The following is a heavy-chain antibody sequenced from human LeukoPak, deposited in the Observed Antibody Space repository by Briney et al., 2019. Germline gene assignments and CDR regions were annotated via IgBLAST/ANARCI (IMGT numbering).Heavy chain of an antibody. CDR1: GYTFTSYG. CDR2: ISAYNSNT. Sequence: ASVKVSCKASGYTFTSYGISWVRQAPGQGLEWMGWISAYNSNTSYAQKLQGRVTMTTDTSTSTAYMELRSLRSDDTAVYYCARIAVAQIFDYWGQGTLVTVSS. V-gene: IGHV1-18*01. CDR3: ARIAVAQIFDY. J-gene: IGHJ4*02. D-gene: IGHD6-19*01.